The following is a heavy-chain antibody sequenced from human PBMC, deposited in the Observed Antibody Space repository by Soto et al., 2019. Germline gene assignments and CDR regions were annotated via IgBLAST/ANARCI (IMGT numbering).Heavy chain of an antibody. CDR3: AKSPDFYYDGMDV. CDR1: GFTFSGYA. V-gene: IGHV3-23*01. Sequence: EVQLLESGGGLVQPGGSQRLSCAASGFTFSGYAMTWVRQAPGNGLEWVSSISGSGANTYYADSVKGRFTISRDNSKNTLSLQMTSLRAEDTAVYYCAKSPDFYYDGMDVWGQGTTVTVSS. CDR2: ISGSGANT. J-gene: IGHJ6*02.